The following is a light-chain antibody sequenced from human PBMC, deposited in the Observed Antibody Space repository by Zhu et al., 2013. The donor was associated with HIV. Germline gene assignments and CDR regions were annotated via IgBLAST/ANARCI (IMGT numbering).Light chain of an antibody. V-gene: IGLV1-51*01. CDR3: GTWDSSLSAVV. J-gene: IGLJ2*01. Sequence: QSVLTQPPSVSATPGQKVTISCSGSTSNIGDNYVSWYQQLPGAAPKLLISDNHQRPSGIPDRFSGSKSGTSATLDITGLQTGDEANYYCGTWDSSLSAVVFGGGTKLTVL. CDR1: TSNIGDNY. CDR2: DNH.